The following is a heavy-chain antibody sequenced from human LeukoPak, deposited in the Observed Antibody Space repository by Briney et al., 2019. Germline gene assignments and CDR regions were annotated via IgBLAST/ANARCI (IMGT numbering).Heavy chain of an antibody. Sequence: SGGSLRLSCSASGFTFSSYVMHWVRQAPGKGLEWVANISYDEDNIYYADSVKGRFTISRDNSKDTLFLQMNSLKIEDTAIYYCEASWHYWGQGTLVTVSS. CDR2: ISYDEDNI. CDR3: EASWHY. J-gene: IGHJ4*02. CDR1: GFTFSSYV. V-gene: IGHV3-30*03. D-gene: IGHD1-26*01.